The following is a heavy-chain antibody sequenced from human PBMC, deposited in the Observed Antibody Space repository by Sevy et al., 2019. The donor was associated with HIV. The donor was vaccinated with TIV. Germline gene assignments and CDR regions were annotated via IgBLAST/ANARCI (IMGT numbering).Heavy chain of an antibody. CDR3: AKGGGGHYDPDEIGYYFYYYNMDV. CDR2: ISGSGTRT. V-gene: IGHV3-23*01. J-gene: IGHJ6*03. D-gene: IGHD3-22*01. CDR1: GFSFDSYG. Sequence: GGSLRLSCAVSGFSFDSYGMTWVRQAPGKGLEWVSGISGSGTRTYYADSVKGRFIISRDNSKNTPYLQMNSLRSEDTAIYYCAKGGGGHYDPDEIGYYFYYYNMDVWGKGTTVTVSS.